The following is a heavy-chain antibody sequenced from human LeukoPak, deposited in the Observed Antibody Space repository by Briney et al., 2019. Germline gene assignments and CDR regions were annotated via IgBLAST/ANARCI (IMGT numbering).Heavy chain of an antibody. V-gene: IGHV3-23*01. CDR2: ISGSGGST. D-gene: IGHD3-10*01. CDR3: AKYATMVRGAPRGFDP. J-gene: IGHJ5*02. CDR1: GFTFSSYA. Sequence: GGSLGLSCAASGFTFSSYAMSWVRQAPGKGLEWVSAISGSGGSTYYADSVKGRFTISRDNSKNTLYLQMNSLRAEDTAVYYCAKYATMVRGAPRGFDPWGQGTLVTVSS.